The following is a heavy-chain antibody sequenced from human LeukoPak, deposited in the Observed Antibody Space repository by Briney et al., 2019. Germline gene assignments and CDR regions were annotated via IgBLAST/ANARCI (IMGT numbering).Heavy chain of an antibody. CDR2: MWYDESNK. V-gene: IGHV3-33*08. CDR1: GFTFNSYC. J-gene: IGHJ4*02. CDR3: ARGLPPVMKYYFDY. Sequence: GGSLSLSCAASGFTFNSYCTHWVRLAPGKGLEWVAVMWYDESNKYYADSVKGRFTISRDDSKNTLYPQMISLRAEDTAMYYCARGLPPVMKYYFDYWGQGTLVTVSS. D-gene: IGHD4-11*01.